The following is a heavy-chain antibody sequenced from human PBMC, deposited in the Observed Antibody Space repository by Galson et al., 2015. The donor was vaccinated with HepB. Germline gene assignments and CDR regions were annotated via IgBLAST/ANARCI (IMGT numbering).Heavy chain of an antibody. V-gene: IGHV7-4-1*01. Sequence: SVKVSCKASGYTFTSYGLNWVRQAPGQGLEWMGWINTNTGNPTYAQGFTGRFVFSLDTSVSTAYLQISSLKPEDTAVYYCARSGITLEMATIRRWDGPPDSWGQGTLVTVSS. CDR3: ARSGITLEMATIRRWDGPPDS. J-gene: IGHJ4*02. CDR1: GYTFTSYG. CDR2: INTNTGNP. D-gene: IGHD5-24*01.